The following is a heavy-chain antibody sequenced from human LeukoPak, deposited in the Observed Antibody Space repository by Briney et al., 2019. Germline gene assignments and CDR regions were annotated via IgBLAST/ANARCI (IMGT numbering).Heavy chain of an antibody. CDR2: VSGDGSST. CDR1: GFTFSGYA. CDR3: AKSLWRVDPFDY. Sequence: GGSLRLSCAASGFTFSGYAMSWVRQAPGKGLEWVSTVSGDGSSTYYADSVKGRFTISRDNSKDTLYLQMNSLRAEDTAVYYCAKSLWRVDPFDYWGQGTLVTVSS. J-gene: IGHJ4*02. D-gene: IGHD1-1*01. V-gene: IGHV3-23*01.